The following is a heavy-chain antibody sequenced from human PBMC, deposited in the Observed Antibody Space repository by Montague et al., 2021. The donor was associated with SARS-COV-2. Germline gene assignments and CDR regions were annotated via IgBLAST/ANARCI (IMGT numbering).Heavy chain of an antibody. CDR1: GFTFSSYA. V-gene: IGHV3-30*04. J-gene: IGHJ4*02. CDR2: LSYDEDNK. CDR3: ARDWGEVGSGWYTGLDY. Sequence: SLRLSRAAAGFTFSSYAMHWVRQAPGKGLEWVAGLSYDEDNKYYADSMKGRLTISRDNSKNTLYLQMNSLRAENAAVYYSARDWGEVGSGWYTGLDYWGQGTMVIVSS. D-gene: IGHD6-19*01.